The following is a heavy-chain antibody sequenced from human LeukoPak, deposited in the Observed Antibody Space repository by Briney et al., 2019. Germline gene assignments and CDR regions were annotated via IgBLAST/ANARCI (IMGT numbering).Heavy chain of an antibody. V-gene: IGHV1-2*06. D-gene: IGHD2-2*01. CDR3: ARGEANYCSSTSCYNWFDP. Sequence: ASVKVSCKASGYTFTGYYMHWVRQAPGQGLEWMGRINPNSRGTNYAQKFQGRVTMTRDTSISTAYMELSRLRSDDTAVYYCARGEANYCSSTSCYNWFDPWGQGTLVTVSS. CDR1: GYTFTGYY. CDR2: INPNSRGT. J-gene: IGHJ5*02.